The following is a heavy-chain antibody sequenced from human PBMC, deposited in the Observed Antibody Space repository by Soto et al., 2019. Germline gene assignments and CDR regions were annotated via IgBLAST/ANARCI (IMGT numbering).Heavy chain of an antibody. Sequence: GGSLRLSCAASGFTFTRYSINWVRQAPGKGLEWVSSISSTTNYIYYGDSMKGRFTISRDNAKNSLYLEMNSLRAKDTAVYYCAREYEDLTLNLDYWGQGTLVTV. D-gene: IGHD3-3*01. CDR1: GFTFTRYS. V-gene: IGHV3-21*06. CDR2: ISSTTNYI. J-gene: IGHJ4*02. CDR3: AREYEDLTLNLDY.